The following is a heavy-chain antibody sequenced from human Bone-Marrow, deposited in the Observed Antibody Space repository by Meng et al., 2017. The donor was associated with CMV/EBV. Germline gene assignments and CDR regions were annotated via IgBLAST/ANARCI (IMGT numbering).Heavy chain of an antibody. J-gene: IGHJ4*02. V-gene: IGHV4-59*01. CDR3: ARGGGRGKVLV. CDR2: IYYSGST. D-gene: IGHD3-16*01. Sequence: SETLSLTCTVSGGSISSYYWSWIRQPPGKGLEWIGYIYYSGSTNYNPSLKSRVTISVDTSKIQFSLKLSSVTAADTAVYYCARGGGRGKVLVWGQGTLVTVSS. CDR1: GGSISSYY.